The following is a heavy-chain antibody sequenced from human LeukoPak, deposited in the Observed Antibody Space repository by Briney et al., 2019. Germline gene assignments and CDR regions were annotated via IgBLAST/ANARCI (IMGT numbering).Heavy chain of an antibody. V-gene: IGHV4-59*01. D-gene: IGHD3-3*01. CDR1: GGSISRFY. CDR2: IYYSGST. CDR3: ARAILDDAFDI. J-gene: IGHJ3*02. Sequence: SETLSLTCTVSGGSISRFYWSWSRQPPGKGLEWIGYIYYSGSTNYNPSLKSRVTISIDTSKNQFSLKLSSVTAADTAVYYCARAILDDAFDIWGQGTMVTVSS.